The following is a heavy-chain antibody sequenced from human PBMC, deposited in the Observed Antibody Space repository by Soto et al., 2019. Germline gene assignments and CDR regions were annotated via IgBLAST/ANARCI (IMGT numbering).Heavy chain of an antibody. CDR2: INHSGST. CDR3: ARAVGGYDFWSASYYYYYYMDV. CDR1: GGSFSGYY. Sequence: QVQLQQWGAGLLKPSETLSLTCAVYGGSFSGYYWSWIRQPPGRGLEWIGEINHSGSTNYNPSLKCRVTMSVETSKNQFSLKLSSVTAADTAVYFCARAVGGYDFWSASYYYYYYMDVWGKGTTVTVSS. V-gene: IGHV4-34*01. J-gene: IGHJ6*03. D-gene: IGHD3-3*01.